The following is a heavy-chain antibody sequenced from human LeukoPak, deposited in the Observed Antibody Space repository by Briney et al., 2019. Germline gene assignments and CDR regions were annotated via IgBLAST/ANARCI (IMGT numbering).Heavy chain of an antibody. CDR1: GYTFTGYY. CDR2: INPNSGGT. V-gene: IGHV1-2*04. J-gene: IGHJ3*02. D-gene: IGHD2-2*01. CDR3: ARDGAVPARAFDI. Sequence: ASVKVSCKASGYTFTGYYMHWVRQAPGQGLEWMGWINPNSGGTNYAQKFQGWVTMTRGTSISTAYMELSRLRSDDTAVYYCARDGAVPARAFDIWGQGTMVTVSS.